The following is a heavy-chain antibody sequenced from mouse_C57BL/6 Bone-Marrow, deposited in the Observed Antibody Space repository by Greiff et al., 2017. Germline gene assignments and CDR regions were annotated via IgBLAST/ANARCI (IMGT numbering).Heavy chain of an antibody. CDR1: GFTFSSYG. D-gene: IGHD4-1*02. J-gene: IGHJ1*03. V-gene: IGHV5-6*01. Sequence: DVQLVESGGDLVKPGGSLKLSCAASGFTFSSYGMSWVRQTPDKRLEWVATISSGGSYTYYPDSVKGRFTISRDNAKNTLYLQMSSLKSEDTAMYYCARHTTGRYFDVWGTGTTVTVSS. CDR2: ISSGGSYT. CDR3: ARHTTGRYFDV.